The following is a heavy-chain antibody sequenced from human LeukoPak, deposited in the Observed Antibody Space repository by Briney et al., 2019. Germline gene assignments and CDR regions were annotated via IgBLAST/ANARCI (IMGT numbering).Heavy chain of an antibody. J-gene: IGHJ4*02. Sequence: ASVKVSCKASGYTFTGYYMHWVRQAPGQGLEWMGWINPNSGGTNYAQKFQGRVTMTRDTSISTAYMELSRLRSDDTAVYYCARENYGDYRVKIFDCWGQGTLVTVSS. CDR1: GYTFTGYY. V-gene: IGHV1-2*02. CDR3: ARENYGDYRVKIFDC. D-gene: IGHD4-17*01. CDR2: INPNSGGT.